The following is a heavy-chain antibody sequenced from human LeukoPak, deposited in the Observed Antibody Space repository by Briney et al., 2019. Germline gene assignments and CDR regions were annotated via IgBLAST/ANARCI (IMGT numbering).Heavy chain of an antibody. CDR2: MNPNSGNT. CDR1: GYTFTSYD. Sequence: ASVEVSCKASGYTFTSYDINWVRQATGQGLEWMGWMNPNSGNTGYAQKFQGRVTMTRNTSISTAYMELSSLRSEDTAVYYCAGGRRIAARSSYYYYMDVWGKGTTVTVSS. D-gene: IGHD6-6*01. V-gene: IGHV1-8*01. CDR3: AGGRRIAARSSYYYYMDV. J-gene: IGHJ6*03.